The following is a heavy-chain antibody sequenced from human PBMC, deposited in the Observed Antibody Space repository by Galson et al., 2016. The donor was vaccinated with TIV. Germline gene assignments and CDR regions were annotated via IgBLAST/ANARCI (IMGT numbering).Heavy chain of an antibody. CDR2: ISAYNGET. D-gene: IGHD2-21*01. Sequence: SVKVSCKASGYIFANYGITWVRQAPGQGLEWMGWISAYNGETDFAQRVQDRVAMTIDTSATTAYMELSSLRSEDTAVYYCARPPYCGGDCYKYDSWGQGTLVAVSS. V-gene: IGHV1-18*04. CDR1: GYIFANYG. J-gene: IGHJ4*02. CDR3: ARPPYCGGDCYKYDS.